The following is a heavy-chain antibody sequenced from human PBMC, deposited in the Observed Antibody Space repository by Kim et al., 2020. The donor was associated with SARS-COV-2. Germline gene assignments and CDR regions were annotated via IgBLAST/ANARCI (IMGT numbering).Heavy chain of an antibody. Sequence: GGSLRLSCAASGFTFRSYAMSWVRQAPGKGLEWVSVISDSGGGTYFADSVKGRFTISRDNSKNTLYLQMNSLRAEDTAVYYCVKRFSSSWYKGFDPWGQGTLVTVSS. CDR1: GFTFRSYA. J-gene: IGHJ5*02. D-gene: IGHD6-13*01. V-gene: IGHV3-23*01. CDR3: VKRFSSSWYKGFDP. CDR2: ISDSGGGT.